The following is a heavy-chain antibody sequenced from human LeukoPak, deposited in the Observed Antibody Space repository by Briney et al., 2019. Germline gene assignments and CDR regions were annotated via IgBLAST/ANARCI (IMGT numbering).Heavy chain of an antibody. CDR3: AADPERLNWFDP. Sequence: GTSVTVSFTASVFTFTISAMQWVRQARGQRREWIGWIVVGSGNTNYAQKFQERVTITRDMSTSTAYMELSSLRSEDTAVYYCAADPERLNWFDPWGQGTLVTVSS. J-gene: IGHJ5*02. CDR1: VFTFTISA. CDR2: IVVGSGNT. V-gene: IGHV1-58*02. D-gene: IGHD1-1*01.